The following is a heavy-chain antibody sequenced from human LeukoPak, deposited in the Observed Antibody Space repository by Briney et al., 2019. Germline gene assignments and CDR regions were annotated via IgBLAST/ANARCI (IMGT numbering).Heavy chain of an antibody. CDR3: ARVGDGNFDY. J-gene: IGHJ4*02. V-gene: IGHV4-59*08. CDR2: IYYSGNT. CDR1: GGSISSYY. D-gene: IGHD3-16*01. Sequence: SETLSLTCTVSGGSISSYYWSWIRQPPGKKLEWIGYIYYSGNTNYNPSLKSRVTISIGTSKNQFSLKVSSVTAADTAVYYCARVGDGNFDYWGQGTLVTVSS.